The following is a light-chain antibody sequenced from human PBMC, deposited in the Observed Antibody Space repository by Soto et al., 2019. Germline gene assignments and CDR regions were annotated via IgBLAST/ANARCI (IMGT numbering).Light chain of an antibody. CDR1: SSDVGSFDL. J-gene: IGLJ2*01. Sequence: QSALTQPASVSGSPGQSITIACTGTSSDVGSFDLVSWYQQHPGKAPKLMIYEGSRRPSGVSYRFSGSKSGNTASLTISGLQAEDEADYYCCSYAGSSIVIFGGGTQLTVL. CDR2: EGS. V-gene: IGLV2-23*01. CDR3: CSYAGSSIVI.